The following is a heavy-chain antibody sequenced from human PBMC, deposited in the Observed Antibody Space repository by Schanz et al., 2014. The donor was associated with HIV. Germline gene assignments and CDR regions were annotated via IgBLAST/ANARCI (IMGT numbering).Heavy chain of an antibody. D-gene: IGHD7-27*01. CDR3: ARDGGSTGDYFDS. CDR2: IIPIFGTP. Sequence: QVQLVQSGAEVKKPGSSVKVSCKASGGTFSSYAISWVRQAPGQGLEWMGGIIPIFGTPNYAQKFQGRVTITADKSTNTAFMEVSSLRSEDTALYYCARDGGSTGDYFDSWGQGTLVTVSS. V-gene: IGHV1-69*06. CDR1: GGTFSSYA. J-gene: IGHJ4*02.